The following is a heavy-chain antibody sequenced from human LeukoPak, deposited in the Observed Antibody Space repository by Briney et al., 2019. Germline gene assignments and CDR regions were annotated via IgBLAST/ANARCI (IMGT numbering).Heavy chain of an antibody. CDR3: ARLNIAAAGTDAVDY. V-gene: IGHV4-59*08. D-gene: IGHD6-13*01. Sequence: SETLSLTCAVYGGSFSGYYWSWIRQPPGKGLEWIGYIYYSGSTNYNPSLKSRVTISVDTSKNQFSLKLSSVTAADTAVYYCARLNIAAAGTDAVDYWGQGTLVTVSS. J-gene: IGHJ4*02. CDR2: IYYSGST. CDR1: GGSFSGYY.